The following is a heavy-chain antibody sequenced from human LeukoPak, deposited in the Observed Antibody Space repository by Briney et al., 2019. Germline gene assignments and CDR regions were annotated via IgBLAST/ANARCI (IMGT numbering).Heavy chain of an antibody. CDR2: IYYTGSS. V-gene: IGHV4-59*02. CDR1: GGSVSDYY. J-gene: IGHJ4*01. D-gene: IGHD7-27*01. CDR3: ASRKLGNDY. Sequence: SETLSLTCTVSGGSVSDYYWSWIRQSPGKGLEWIGYIYYTGSSSYNPSLRSRVTISADTSKNQFSLKLSSVTAADTAAYYCASRKLGNDYWGQGTLVTVSS.